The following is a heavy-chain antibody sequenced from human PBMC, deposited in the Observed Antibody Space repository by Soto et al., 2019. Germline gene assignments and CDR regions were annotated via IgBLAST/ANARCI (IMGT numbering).Heavy chain of an antibody. CDR3: AKDLTMVRGVIISPTRLRPGGPTDY. V-gene: IGHV3-23*01. CDR2: ISGSGGST. J-gene: IGHJ4*02. Sequence: GGSLRLSCAASGFTFSSYAMSWVRQAPGKGLEWVSAISGSGGSTYYADSVKGRFTISRDNSKNTLYLQMNSLRAEDTAVYYCAKDLTMVRGVIISPTRLRPGGPTDYWGQGTLVTVSS. CDR1: GFTFSSYA. D-gene: IGHD3-10*01.